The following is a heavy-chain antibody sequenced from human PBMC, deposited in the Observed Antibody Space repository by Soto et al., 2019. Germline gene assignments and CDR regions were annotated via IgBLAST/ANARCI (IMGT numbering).Heavy chain of an antibody. CDR1: GFTFSSYG. CDR2: ISYDGSNK. V-gene: IGHV3-30*18. J-gene: IGHJ3*02. CDR3: AKDPLDYGDAFDI. Sequence: GGSLRLSCAASGFTFSSYGMHWVRQAPGKGLEWVAVISYDGSNKYYADSVKGRFTISRDNSKNTLYLQMNSLRAEDTAVYYCAKDPLDYGDAFDIWGQGTMVTVSS. D-gene: IGHD4-17*01.